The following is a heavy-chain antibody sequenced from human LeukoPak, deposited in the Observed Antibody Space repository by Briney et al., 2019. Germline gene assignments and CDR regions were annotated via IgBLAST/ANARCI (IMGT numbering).Heavy chain of an antibody. D-gene: IGHD4-11*01. J-gene: IGHJ4*02. CDR1: GGSISSGGYY. CDR2: IYYSGST. CDR3: ARAALTTPVDY. Sequence: SETLSLTCTVSGGSISSGGYYWSWIRQHPGKALEWIGYIYYSGSTYYNPSLKSRVTISVDTSKNQFSLKLSSVTAADTAVYYCARAALTTPVDYWGQGTLVTVSS. V-gene: IGHV4-31*03.